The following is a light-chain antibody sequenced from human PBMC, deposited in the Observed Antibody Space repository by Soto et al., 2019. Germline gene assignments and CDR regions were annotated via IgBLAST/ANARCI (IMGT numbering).Light chain of an antibody. CDR3: SSYTFTSTIYV. CDR2: EVT. Sequence: QSVLTQPSSLSGSPGQSITISCTGSSSDVGGHNYVSWYQQHPGKAPKLMIYEVTKRPSGVSNRFSGSKSGNTASLTISGLQAEDEADYYCSSYTFTSTIYVFGTGTKVTVL. J-gene: IGLJ1*01. V-gene: IGLV2-14*01. CDR1: SSDVGGHNY.